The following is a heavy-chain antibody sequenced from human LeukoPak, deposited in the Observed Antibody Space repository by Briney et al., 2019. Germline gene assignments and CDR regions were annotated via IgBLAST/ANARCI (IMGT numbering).Heavy chain of an antibody. Sequence: GGSLRLSCAASGFTFSSYGMHWVRQAPGKGLEWVAVIWYDGSNKYYADSVKGRFTISRDNSKNTLYLQMNSLRAEDTAVYYCARATLRVSPGANDYWGQGTLVTVSS. D-gene: IGHD4-17*01. CDR3: ARATLRVSPGANDY. CDR1: GFTFSSYG. CDR2: IWYDGSNK. V-gene: IGHV3-33*01. J-gene: IGHJ4*02.